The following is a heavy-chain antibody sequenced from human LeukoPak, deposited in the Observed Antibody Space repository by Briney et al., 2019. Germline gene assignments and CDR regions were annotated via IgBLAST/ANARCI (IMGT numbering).Heavy chain of an antibody. D-gene: IGHD7-27*01. V-gene: IGHV4-59*08. CDR2: IYYTGNT. CDR3: ARHPFSNPFDF. J-gene: IGHJ4*02. Sequence: SETLSLTCTVPGGSITSSYWSWIRQPPGKGLEWIGYIYYTGNTDYNPSLRSRVTISLDTSKSHFTLNLSSVTAADTAVYYCARHPFSNPFDFWGRGTLVTVSS. CDR1: GGSITSSY.